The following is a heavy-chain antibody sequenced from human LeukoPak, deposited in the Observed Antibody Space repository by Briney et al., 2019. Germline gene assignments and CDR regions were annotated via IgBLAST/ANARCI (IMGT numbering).Heavy chain of an antibody. CDR3: ASDSTYYGMDV. Sequence: GGSLRLSCAASGFPFSSYWMHWVRQVPGKGLLWVSRINSDGSATIYADSVRGRFTISRDNAKNTLYLQMSGLRVEDTAVYHCASDSTYYGMDVWGQGTTVTVSS. CDR1: GFPFSSYW. J-gene: IGHJ6*02. V-gene: IGHV3-74*01. CDR2: INSDGSAT.